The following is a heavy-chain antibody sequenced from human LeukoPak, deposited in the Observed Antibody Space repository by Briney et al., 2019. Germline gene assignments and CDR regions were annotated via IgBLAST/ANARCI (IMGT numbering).Heavy chain of an antibody. CDR2: IQCDGSNT. D-gene: IGHD2-8*01. Sequence: PGGSLRLSCAASGFSFGSFGMHWVRQAPGKGLEWVALIQCDGSNTYYADSVKGRFTISRDNSKNTLYLQMHSLRGEDTAVYYCAKRYCPKASSRSGIDVWGQGTTVTVSS. CDR1: GFSFGSFG. V-gene: IGHV3-30*02. J-gene: IGHJ6*02. CDR3: AKRYCPKASSRSGIDV.